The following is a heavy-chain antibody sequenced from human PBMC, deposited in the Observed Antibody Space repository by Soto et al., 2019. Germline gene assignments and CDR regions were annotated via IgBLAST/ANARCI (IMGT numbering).Heavy chain of an antibody. Sequence: QVQLVQSGAEVKKPGASVKVSCKASGYTFTSYYMHWVRQAPGQGLEWMGIINPSGGSTSYAQKFQGRVTMTRDTSTSTVYMELSSLRSEDTAVYYCARAGAIGSSGYYNYWYFDLWGRGTLVTVSS. CDR1: GYTFTSYY. CDR2: INPSGGST. D-gene: IGHD3-22*01. V-gene: IGHV1-46*01. CDR3: ARAGAIGSSGYYNYWYFDL. J-gene: IGHJ2*01.